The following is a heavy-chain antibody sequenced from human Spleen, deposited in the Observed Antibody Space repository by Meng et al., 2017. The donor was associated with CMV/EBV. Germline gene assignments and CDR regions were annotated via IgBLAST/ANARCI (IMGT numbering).Heavy chain of an antibody. CDR1: GYTFTSYG. CDR3: ASSPFGMVTSYFDY. Sequence: ASVKVSCKASGYTFTSYGISWVRQAPGQGLEWMGWMSAYNGNTNYAQKLQGRVTMTTDTSATTAYMELKSLRSDDTAVYYCASSPFGMVTSYFDYWGQGTLVTVSS. V-gene: IGHV1-18*01. D-gene: IGHD3-3*01. J-gene: IGHJ4*02. CDR2: MSAYNGNT.